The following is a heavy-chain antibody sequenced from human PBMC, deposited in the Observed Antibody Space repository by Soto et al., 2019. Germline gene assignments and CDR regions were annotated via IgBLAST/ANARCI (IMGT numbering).Heavy chain of an antibody. CDR3: TRASSDRNHMEV. CDR2: ITESGGDT. V-gene: IGHV3-23*01. CDR1: GFTVGNFV. Sequence: PXGSLRLSFAASGFTVGNFVMRWVRQTPGKGLEWVSTITESGGDTYYTDSVKGRFTISRDNSKNTLYLQMTSLRAEDTALYYCTRASSDRNHMEVWGPGTTVTVSS. J-gene: IGHJ6*02.